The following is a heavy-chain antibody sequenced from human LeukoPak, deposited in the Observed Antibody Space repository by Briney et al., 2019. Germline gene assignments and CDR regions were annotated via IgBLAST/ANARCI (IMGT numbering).Heavy chain of an antibody. J-gene: IGHJ5*02. D-gene: IGHD3-10*01. CDR2: INPNSGNT. CDR1: GYTFTSYD. V-gene: IGHV1-8*03. CDR3: ARGGRGRNWFDP. Sequence: ASVKVSCKASGYTFTSYDINWVRRATGQGLEWMGWINPNSGNTGYAQKFQGRVTITRNTSISTAYMELSSLRSEDTAVYYCARGGRGRNWFDPWGQGTLVTVSS.